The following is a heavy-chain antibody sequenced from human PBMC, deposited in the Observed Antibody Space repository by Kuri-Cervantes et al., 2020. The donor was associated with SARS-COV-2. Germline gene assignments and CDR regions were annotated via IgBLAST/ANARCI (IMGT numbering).Heavy chain of an antibody. CDR1: GATISSSSYY. J-gene: IGHJ4*02. D-gene: IGHD4-17*01. CDR2: IYYSGST. V-gene: IGHV4-39*01. CDR3: ARHDLTTETTRERGLDY. Sequence: LSFTVSGATISSSSYYWNWIRQPPGRGLEWIGSIYYSGSTYYNPSLKSRVTIFVDTSKNQFSVKLRSVTAADTAVYYCARHDLTTETTRERGLDYWGQGTLVTVSS.